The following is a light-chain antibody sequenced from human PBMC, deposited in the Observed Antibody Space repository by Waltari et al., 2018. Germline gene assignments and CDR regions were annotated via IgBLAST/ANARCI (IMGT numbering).Light chain of an antibody. CDR3: SSYTSSSTLDVV. CDR1: SSDVGGYNY. CDR2: DVS. J-gene: IGLJ2*01. V-gene: IGLV2-14*03. Sequence: QSALTQPASVSGSPGQSITISCTGTSSDVGGYNYVSWYQQHPGKAPKLMIYDVSNRPSGGSNRFSGSKSGKTAALTISGLQAEDEADYYCSSYTSSSTLDVVFGGGTKLTVL.